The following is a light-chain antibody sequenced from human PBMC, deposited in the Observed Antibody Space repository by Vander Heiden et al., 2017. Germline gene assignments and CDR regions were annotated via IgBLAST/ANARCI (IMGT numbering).Light chain of an antibody. CDR2: DAS. Sequence: VQMTQSPSTLSASVGDRLTITSRASQGISSWLAWYQQKPGKAPKLLIYDASSWETGVPSRFSGSGSGTEFTLTITSLQPDDFATYYCQQYNSYSGTFGQGTKVEAK. V-gene: IGKV1-5*01. CDR1: QGISSW. J-gene: IGKJ1*01. CDR3: QQYNSYSGT.